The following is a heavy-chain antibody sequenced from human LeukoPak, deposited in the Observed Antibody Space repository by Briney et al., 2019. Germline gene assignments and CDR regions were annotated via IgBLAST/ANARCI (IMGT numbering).Heavy chain of an antibody. V-gene: IGHV3-49*04. CDR2: IRTNYGGA. CDR1: GFTFGDYA. J-gene: IGHJ4*02. Sequence: SGGSLRLSCTTSGFTFGDYAMTWVRQAPGKGLECVGFIRTNYGGAEYAASVKGRFSISRDDSKSIAYLQMNSLKTEDTAVHYCTRWIGTSNLDYWGQGALVTVSS. CDR3: TRWIGTSNLDY. D-gene: IGHD1-14*01.